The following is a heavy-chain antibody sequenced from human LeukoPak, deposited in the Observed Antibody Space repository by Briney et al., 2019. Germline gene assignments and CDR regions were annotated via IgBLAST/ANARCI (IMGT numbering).Heavy chain of an antibody. CDR1: GLSISDYW. CDR2: IKSDGSHT. V-gene: IGHV3-74*01. D-gene: IGHD2-2*01. J-gene: IGHJ3*02. Sequence: SGGSLRLSCAASGLSISDYWMDWVRQAPGKGPIWVSRIKSDGSHTAYADSVKGRFTISRDNAKNTLSLQMNSLRAEDTAVYYCAREGVACVSSSCYVVAFDIWGLGTMVTVSS. CDR3: AREGVACVSSSCYVVAFDI.